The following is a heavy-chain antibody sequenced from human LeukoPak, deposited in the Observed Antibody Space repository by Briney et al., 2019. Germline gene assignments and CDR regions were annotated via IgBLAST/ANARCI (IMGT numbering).Heavy chain of an antibody. Sequence: SETLSLTCTASGGSISSYYWSWIRQTPGKGLEWVGYIYYGGSTNYNPSLKSRVTISVDTSKNQFSLKLSSVTAADTAVYFCARHGASGSYLYYFDYWGQGTLVTVSS. D-gene: IGHD1-26*01. CDR3: ARHGASGSYLYYFDY. CDR2: IYYGGST. CDR1: GGSISSYY. J-gene: IGHJ4*02. V-gene: IGHV4-59*08.